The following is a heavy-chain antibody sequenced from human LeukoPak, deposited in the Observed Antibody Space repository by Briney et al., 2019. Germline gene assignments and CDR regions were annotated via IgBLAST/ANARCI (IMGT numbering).Heavy chain of an antibody. CDR1: GYTFTGYY. CDR3: ARDTGYSSGWYHPAPLWCFDY. D-gene: IGHD6-19*01. CDR2: INPNSGGT. V-gene: IGHV1-2*04. J-gene: IGHJ4*02. Sequence: GASVKVSCKASGYTFTGYYMHWVRQAPGQGLEWMGWINPNSGGTNYAQKFQGWVTMTRDTSISTAYMELSRLRSDDTAVYYCARDTGYSSGWYHPAPLWCFDYWGQGTLVTVSS.